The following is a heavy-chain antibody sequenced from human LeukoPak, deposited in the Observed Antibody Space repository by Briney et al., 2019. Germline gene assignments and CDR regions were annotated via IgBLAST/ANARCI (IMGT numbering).Heavy chain of an antibody. V-gene: IGHV3-48*04. CDR2: ISSSSSTI. CDR1: GFTFSSYS. CDR3: ARMATYCSSPSCVSGSFDY. J-gene: IGHJ4*02. D-gene: IGHD2-2*01. Sequence: GGSLRLSCAASGFTFSSYSMNWVRQAPGKGLEWVSYISSSSSTIYYADSVKGRFTISRDNAKNSLYLQMNSLRAEDTAVYYCARMATYCSSPSCVSGSFDYWGQGTLVTVSS.